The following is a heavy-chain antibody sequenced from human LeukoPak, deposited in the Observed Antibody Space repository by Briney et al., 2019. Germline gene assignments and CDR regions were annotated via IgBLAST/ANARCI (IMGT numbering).Heavy chain of an antibody. V-gene: IGHV4-59*08. D-gene: IGHD1-26*01. CDR2: IFYSGST. Sequence: KPSETLSLTCTVSGGSINSYDWSWIRQPPGKGLEWIGYIFYSGSTNYNPSLKSRVTISVDTSKNHFSLKLSSVTAADTAVYYCARQTASSGSYYPPNWFDPWGRGTLVTVSS. CDR3: ARQTASSGSYYPPNWFDP. CDR1: GGSINSYD. J-gene: IGHJ5*02.